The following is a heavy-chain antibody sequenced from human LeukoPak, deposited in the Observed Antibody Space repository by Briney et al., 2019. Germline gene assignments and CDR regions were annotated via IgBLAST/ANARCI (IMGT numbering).Heavy chain of an antibody. D-gene: IGHD1-1*01. CDR1: GFTFSNAW. CDR3: TTDGAYNWNDVAWSDP. CDR2: IKSKTDGGTT. V-gene: IGHV3-15*01. J-gene: IGHJ5*02. Sequence: GGSLRLSCAASGFTFSNAWMSWVRQAPGKGLEWVGRIKSKTDGGTTDYAAPVKGRFTISRDDSKNTLYLQMNSLKTEDTAVYYCTTDGAYNWNDVAWSDPWGQGTLVTVSS.